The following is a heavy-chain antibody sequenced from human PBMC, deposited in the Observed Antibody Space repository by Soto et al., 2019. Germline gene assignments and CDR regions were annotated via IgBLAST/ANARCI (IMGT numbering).Heavy chain of an antibody. V-gene: IGHV3-30*18. CDR1: GFTFSSYG. CDR3: AKDGWFGELNYGMDV. J-gene: IGHJ6*02. Sequence: GGSLRLSCAASGFTFSSYGMHWVRQAPGKGLEWVAVISYDGSNKYYADSVKGRFTISRDNSKNTLYLQMNSLRAEDTAVYYCAKDGWFGELNYGMDVWGQGTTVTSP. D-gene: IGHD3-10*01. CDR2: ISYDGSNK.